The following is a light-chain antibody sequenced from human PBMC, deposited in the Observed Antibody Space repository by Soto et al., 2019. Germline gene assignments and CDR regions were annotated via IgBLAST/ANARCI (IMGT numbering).Light chain of an antibody. Sequence: EIVLTQSPGTLSLSPGERATLSCRASQSVSSSYLAWYQQKHGQAPRLLIYGASSRATGIPDRFSGSGSGTDFTLTSSRREPEDFAVYYCQQYGSSSLTFGGGTKVEIK. CDR3: QQYGSSSLT. CDR1: QSVSSSY. CDR2: GAS. J-gene: IGKJ4*01. V-gene: IGKV3-20*01.